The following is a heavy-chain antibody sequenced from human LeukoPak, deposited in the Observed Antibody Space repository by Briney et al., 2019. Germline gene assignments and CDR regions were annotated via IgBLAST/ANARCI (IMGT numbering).Heavy chain of an antibody. D-gene: IGHD1-26*01. CDR3: ARRATLKNWFDP. CDR2: MNPNSGNT. CDR1: GYTFTSYD. J-gene: IGHJ5*02. V-gene: IGHV1-8*01. Sequence: ASVKVSCKASGYTFTSYDINWVRQATGQGLEWMGWMNPNSGNTGYAQKFQGRVTMTRNTSISTAYMELSSPRSEDTAVYYCARRATLKNWFDPWGQGTLVTVSS.